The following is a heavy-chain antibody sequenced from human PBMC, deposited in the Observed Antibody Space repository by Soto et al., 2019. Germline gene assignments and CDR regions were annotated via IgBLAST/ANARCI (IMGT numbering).Heavy chain of an antibody. CDR3: ARDRSSGWDGVDYFDY. D-gene: IGHD6-19*01. J-gene: IGHJ4*02. Sequence: EVQLVESGGGLVKPGGSLRLSCAASGFTFSSYSMNWVRQAPGKGLEWVSSISSSSSYIYYADSVKGRFTISRDNAKNSLYLQMNSLRAEDTAVYYCARDRSSGWDGVDYFDYWGQGTLVTVSS. V-gene: IGHV3-21*01. CDR2: ISSSSSYI. CDR1: GFTFSSYS.